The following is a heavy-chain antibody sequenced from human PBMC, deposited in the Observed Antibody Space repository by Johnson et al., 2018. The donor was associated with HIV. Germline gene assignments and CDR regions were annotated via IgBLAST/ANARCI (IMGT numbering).Heavy chain of an antibody. J-gene: IGHJ3*02. Sequence: VQLVESGGGLVQPGGSLRLSCAASGFTVNSNYINWVRQAPGKGLECVSGIYSGGRTYYADSVKGRFTISRDNSKNTLYLQMNSLRADDTAVYFCAREGPSERAGFDIWGQGTMVTVAS. CDR3: AREGPSERAGFDI. CDR2: IYSGGRT. V-gene: IGHV3-66*01. CDR1: GFTVNSNY.